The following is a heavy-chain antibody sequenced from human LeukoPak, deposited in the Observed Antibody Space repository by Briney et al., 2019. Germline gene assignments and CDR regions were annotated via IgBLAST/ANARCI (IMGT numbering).Heavy chain of an antibody. CDR1: GFTFSNYG. V-gene: IGHV3-30*18. Sequence: GRSLRLSCAASGFTFSNYGMHWVRQAAGKGLEWVAVISYEGSNKYYAESVKGRFTISRDNSKNTLYLQMNSLRAEDTAVYYCAKDRYSSGWEIDYWGQGTLVTVSS. D-gene: IGHD6-19*01. CDR3: AKDRYSSGWEIDY. J-gene: IGHJ4*02. CDR2: ISYEGSNK.